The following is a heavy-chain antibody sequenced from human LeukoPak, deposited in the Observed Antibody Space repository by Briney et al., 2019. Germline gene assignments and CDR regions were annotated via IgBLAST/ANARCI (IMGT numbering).Heavy chain of an antibody. CDR3: AKDDAWLRFGE. J-gene: IGHJ4*02. CDR2: ISPSGDIT. V-gene: IGHV3-23*01. D-gene: IGHD3-10*01. CDR1: GFTFDDYG. Sequence: PGGSLRLSCAASGFTFDDYGMTWVRHAPGEGLGGVSGISPSGDITYYADSVKGRFTISRDNSKNTLYLEVISLTAEDTAVYYCAKDDAWLRFGEWSQGTLVTVSS.